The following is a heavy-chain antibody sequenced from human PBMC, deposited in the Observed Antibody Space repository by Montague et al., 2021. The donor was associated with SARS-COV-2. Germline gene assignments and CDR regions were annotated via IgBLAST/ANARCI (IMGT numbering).Heavy chain of an antibody. CDR1: GASISTSLYY. CDR3: ARESGSPTYYFYYGVDV. D-gene: IGHD1-26*01. Sequence: TLSLTCTDSGASISTSLYYWSWIRQPAGKGLEWIGHIYTSGSTNYNPSLKSRVTISVHTSNNQFSLKLSSVTAADTAVYYCARESGSPTYYFYYGVDVWGQGTTVTVSS. J-gene: IGHJ6*02. CDR2: IYTSGST. V-gene: IGHV4-61*09.